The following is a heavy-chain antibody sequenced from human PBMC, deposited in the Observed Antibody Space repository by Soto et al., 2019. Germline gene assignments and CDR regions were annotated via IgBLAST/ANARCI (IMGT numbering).Heavy chain of an antibody. J-gene: IGHJ6*02. V-gene: IGHV4-39*01. Sequence: SETLSLTCTVSGGSISSSSYYWGWIRHPPGKGLEWIGSIYYSGSTYYNPSLKSRVTISVDTSKNQFSLKLSSVTAADTAVYYCATGGRYYNSSGYYWGKDYYYGMDVWGQGTTVTVSS. CDR2: IYYSGST. CDR3: ATGGRYYNSSGYYWGKDYYYGMDV. D-gene: IGHD3-22*01. CDR1: GGSISSSSYY.